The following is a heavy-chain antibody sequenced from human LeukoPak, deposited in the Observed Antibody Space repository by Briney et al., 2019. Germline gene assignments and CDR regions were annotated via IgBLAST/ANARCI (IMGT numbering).Heavy chain of an antibody. CDR1: RFTVSANY. CDR2: MYSGGRT. J-gene: IGHJ4*02. V-gene: IGHV3-66*01. CDR3: ARENSGSYYQFDC. D-gene: IGHD1-26*01. Sequence: PGGSLRLSCTASRFTVSANYMSWVRQAPGKGLEWVSGMYSGGRTDYADSVKGRFTISRDNAKNSLYLQMNSLRPEDTAVYYCARENSGSYYQFDCWGQGTLVTVSS.